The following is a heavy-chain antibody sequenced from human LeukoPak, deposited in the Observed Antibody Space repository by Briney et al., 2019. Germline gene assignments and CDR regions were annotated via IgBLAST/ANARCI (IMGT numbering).Heavy chain of an antibody. CDR1: GGSFSGYY. CDR2: INHSGST. D-gene: IGHD6-6*01. V-gene: IGHV4-34*01. CDR3: ARGLAARRYYYYYIDV. J-gene: IGHJ6*03. Sequence: SETLSLTCAVYGGSFSGYYWSWIRQPPGKGLEWIGEINHSGSTNYNPSLKSRVTISVDTSKNQFSLKLSSVTAADTAVYYCARGLAARRYYYYYIDVWGKGTTVTVSS.